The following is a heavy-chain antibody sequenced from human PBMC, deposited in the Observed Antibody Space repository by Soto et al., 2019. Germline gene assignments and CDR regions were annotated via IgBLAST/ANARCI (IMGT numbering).Heavy chain of an antibody. J-gene: IGHJ6*02. CDR1: GGSIRSSSYY. D-gene: IGHD6-19*01. Sequence: SLTCTVSGGSIRSSSYYWGWIRQPPGKGLEWIGSIYYSGSTYYNPSLKSRVTISVDTSKNQFSLKLSSVTAADTAVYYCARPLAGTGYYYYYGMDVWGQGTTVTVSS. V-gene: IGHV4-39*01. CDR2: IYYSGST. CDR3: ARPLAGTGYYYYYGMDV.